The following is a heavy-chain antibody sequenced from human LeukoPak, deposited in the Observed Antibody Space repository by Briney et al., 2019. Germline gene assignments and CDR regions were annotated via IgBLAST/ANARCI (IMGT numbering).Heavy chain of an antibody. CDR1: GGSFSGYY. D-gene: IGHD3-22*01. Sequence: PSETLSLTCAVYGGSFSGYYWSWIRQPPGKGLEWIGEINHSGSTDYNPSLKSRVTISVDTSKNQFSLKLSSVTAADTAVYYCAKSRTYYDSSKGAFDVWGQGTTVTVSS. CDR2: INHSGST. CDR3: AKSRTYYDSSKGAFDV. V-gene: IGHV4-34*01. J-gene: IGHJ3*01.